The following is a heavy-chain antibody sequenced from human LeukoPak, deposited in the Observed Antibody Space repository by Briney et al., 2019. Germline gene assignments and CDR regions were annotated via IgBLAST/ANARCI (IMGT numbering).Heavy chain of an antibody. CDR2: IHYTGSI. CDR3: AKDRSLQYYYYMDV. D-gene: IGHD2/OR15-2a*01. Sequence: SETLSLTCSVSGGSISGYFWTWIRQSPGKGLEWIGFIHYTGSINYNPSLKSRVTISVDTSKNQFSLKLTSVTAADTAVYYCAKDRSLQYYYYMDVWGTGTTVTVSS. V-gene: IGHV4-59*12. J-gene: IGHJ6*03. CDR1: GGSISGYF.